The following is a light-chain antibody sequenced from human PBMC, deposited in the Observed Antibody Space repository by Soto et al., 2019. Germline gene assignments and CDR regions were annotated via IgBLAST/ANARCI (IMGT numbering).Light chain of an antibody. CDR1: QSISSW. CDR3: QQYNFYLWT. Sequence: DSRMTESPSTLYPSSDARVTISCRASQSISSWLAWYQQKPGKAPKLLMYKTSSLESGVPSRFSGSRSGTEFTLTISSLQPDDFATYFCQQYNFYLWTFGQGTKVDI. V-gene: IGKV1-5*03. J-gene: IGKJ1*01. CDR2: KTS.